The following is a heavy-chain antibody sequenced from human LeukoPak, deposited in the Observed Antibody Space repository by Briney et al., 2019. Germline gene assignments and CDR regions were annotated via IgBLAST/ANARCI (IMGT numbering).Heavy chain of an antibody. CDR3: AWGGIAAFDS. Sequence: GGSLRLSCAASGFTFSNYWMNWVRQAPGKGLEWVAYISSSGNTRYYADSVKGRFTISRDNAKNSLYLQMNSLRAEDTAVYYCAWGGIAAFDSWGQGTLVTVSS. CDR2: ISSSGNTR. D-gene: IGHD2-21*01. J-gene: IGHJ4*02. V-gene: IGHV3-48*04. CDR1: GFTFSNYW.